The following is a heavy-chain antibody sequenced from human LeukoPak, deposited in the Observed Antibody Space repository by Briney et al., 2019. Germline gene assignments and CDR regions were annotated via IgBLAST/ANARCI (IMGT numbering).Heavy chain of an antibody. CDR1: GFTFSNTW. V-gene: IGHV3-7*01. J-gene: IGHJ3*02. D-gene: IGHD3-22*01. Sequence: PGGSLRLSCAASGFTFSNTWMAWVRQAPGKGLEWVANINQDGGTRQYADSVKGRFTVSRDNAKNSLYLQMDSLRVEDTAVYYCATDREDYDSSGYYLSDAFDIWGQGTMVTVSS. CDR3: ATDREDYDSSGYYLSDAFDI. CDR2: INQDGGTR.